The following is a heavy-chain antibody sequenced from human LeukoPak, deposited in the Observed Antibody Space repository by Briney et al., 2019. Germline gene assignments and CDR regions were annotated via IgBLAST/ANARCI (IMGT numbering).Heavy chain of an antibody. CDR3: ARDGQSTVAAGRDFDY. Sequence: GGSLRLSCAASGFTFSSYGMHWVRQAPGKGLEWVAVIWYDGSNRYYADSVKGRFTISRDNSKNTLYLQMNSLRAEDTAVYYCARDGQSTVAAGRDFDYWGQGTLVTVSS. CDR2: IWYDGSNR. D-gene: IGHD6-19*01. J-gene: IGHJ4*02. V-gene: IGHV3-33*01. CDR1: GFTFSSYG.